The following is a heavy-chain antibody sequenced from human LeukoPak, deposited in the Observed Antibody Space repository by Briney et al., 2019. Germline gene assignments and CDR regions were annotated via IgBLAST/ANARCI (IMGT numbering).Heavy chain of an antibody. V-gene: IGHV3-23*01. CDR2: ISGSGGST. CDR1: GFTFSSYA. J-gene: IGHJ4*02. Sequence: GGSLRLSCAASGFTFSSYAMSWVRQAPGKWLEWVSAISGSGGSTYYADSVKGRFTISIDNSKNTLYLQMNSLRAEDTAVYYCAKIPSGWYGNFDYWGQGTPVTVSS. D-gene: IGHD6-19*01. CDR3: AKIPSGWYGNFDY.